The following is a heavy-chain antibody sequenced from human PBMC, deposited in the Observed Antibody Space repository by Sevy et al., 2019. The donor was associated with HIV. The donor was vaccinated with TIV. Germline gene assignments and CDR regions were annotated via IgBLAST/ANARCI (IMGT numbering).Heavy chain of an antibody. J-gene: IGHJ4*02. CDR2: IYHSGST. Sequence: SETLSLTCAVSGYSISSGYYWGWIRQPPGKGLEWIGSIYHSGSTYYNPSLKSRVTISVDTSKNQFSLKLSSVTAADTAVYYCARGGGVEPFDYWGQGTLVTVSS. D-gene: IGHD3-16*01. V-gene: IGHV4-38-2*01. CDR1: GYSISSGYY. CDR3: ARGGGVEPFDY.